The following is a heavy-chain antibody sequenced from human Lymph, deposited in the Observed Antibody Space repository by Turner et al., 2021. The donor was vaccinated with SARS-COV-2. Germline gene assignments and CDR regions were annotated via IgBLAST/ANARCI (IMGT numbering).Heavy chain of an antibody. V-gene: IGHV1-2*06. Sequence: QVQLVQSGAEVKKPGASVKVSCTASGYTFTGYYMHCVRQAPGQGLECMGRINPNSGGTNDAQKFQGRVTMTRDTSISTAYMELSRLRSDDPAVYYCARSRDLQSMVRGVDPFDYWGQGTLVTVSS. J-gene: IGHJ4*02. D-gene: IGHD3-10*01. CDR1: GYTFTGYY. CDR2: INPNSGGT. CDR3: ARSRDLQSMVRGVDPFDY.